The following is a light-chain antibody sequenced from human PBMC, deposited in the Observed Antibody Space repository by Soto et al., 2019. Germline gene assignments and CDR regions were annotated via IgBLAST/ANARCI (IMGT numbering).Light chain of an antibody. CDR1: QSIGNL. CDR3: QQYNSYSRT. J-gene: IGKJ1*01. Sequence: DIEMTQSPSTLSASVVDRVTVTCRASQSIGNLLAWYQQKPGKAPNLLISDASNLESGVPSRFSGSGSETEFTLTITSLQPEDFATYYSQQYNSYSRTFGQGTKVEIK. V-gene: IGKV1-5*01. CDR2: DAS.